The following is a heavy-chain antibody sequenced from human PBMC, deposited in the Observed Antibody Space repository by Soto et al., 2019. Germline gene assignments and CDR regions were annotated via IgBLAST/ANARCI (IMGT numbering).Heavy chain of an antibody. CDR1: GGSISSGSYN. J-gene: IGHJ4*02. Sequence: QLQLQESGPRLVKPSETLSLTCTVSGGSISSGSYNWGWIRQPPGKGLEWIGSMYYSGSTYYNPSLKSRVTMSVDTSKNQFSLKLRSVTAADTAVYYCARHLYGSGVVGQHWGQGTLVTVSS. D-gene: IGHD3-10*01. CDR3: ARHLYGSGVVGQH. CDR2: MYYSGST. V-gene: IGHV4-39*01.